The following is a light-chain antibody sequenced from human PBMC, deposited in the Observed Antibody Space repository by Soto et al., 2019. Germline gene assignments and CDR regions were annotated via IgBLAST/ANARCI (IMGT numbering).Light chain of an antibody. V-gene: IGLV1-47*01. CDR1: SSNIGYNF. CDR2: RND. Sequence: QSVLTQPPSASGTPGQRVTISCSGSSSNIGYNFVYWYQQVPGTAPKLLIYRNDQRPSGVPDRFSGSKSGTSASLAISGLRSEDEADYYCAAWDDSLSVGVFGGGTKVTVL. CDR3: AAWDDSLSVGV. J-gene: IGLJ2*01.